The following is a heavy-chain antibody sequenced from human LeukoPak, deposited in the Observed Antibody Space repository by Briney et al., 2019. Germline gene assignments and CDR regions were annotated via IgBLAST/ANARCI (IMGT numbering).Heavy chain of an antibody. CDR2: INHSGST. D-gene: IGHD1-1*01. CDR1: GGSFSGYY. V-gene: IGHV4-34*01. CDR3: ARQGTYHLFDH. Sequence: SETLSLTCAVYGGSFSGYYWSWIRQPPGKGLEWIGEINHSGSTNYNPSLKSRVTISVDTSKNQFSLKLSSVTAADTAIYYCARQGTYHLFDHWGQGTLVTVSS. J-gene: IGHJ4*02.